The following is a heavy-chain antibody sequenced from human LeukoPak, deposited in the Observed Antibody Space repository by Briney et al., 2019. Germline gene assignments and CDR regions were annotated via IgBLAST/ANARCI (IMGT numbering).Heavy chain of an antibody. V-gene: IGHV1-2*02. CDR1: GSTFTDYY. D-gene: IGHD3-9*01. Sequence: ASVKVSCKASGSTFTDYYMHWVRQAPGQGLEWMGWINPNSGGTNYAQKFQGRVTMTRDTSISTAYMELSRLRSDDTAVYYCARGGLTGYDIHYYYYYMDVWGKGTTVTISS. J-gene: IGHJ6*03. CDR3: ARGGLTGYDIHYYYYYMDV. CDR2: INPNSGGT.